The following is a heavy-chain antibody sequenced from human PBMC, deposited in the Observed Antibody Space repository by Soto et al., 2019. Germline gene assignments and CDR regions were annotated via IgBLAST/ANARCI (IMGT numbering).Heavy chain of an antibody. CDR2: ISKDGSHS. CDR1: GFNFRTYG. J-gene: IGHJ1*01. CDR3: ARGTDYADLGIAEYFHP. V-gene: IGHV3-30*03. D-gene: IGHD4-17*01. Sequence: QVQLVESGGGVVQPGRSLRLSCAASGFNFRTYGIHWVRQAPGKGLEWVALISKDGSHSYYAHSVKGRFTTSRDNSQNKAFLQVNSLRADDTAVYFCARGTDYADLGIAEYFHPWGQGTLVTVSS.